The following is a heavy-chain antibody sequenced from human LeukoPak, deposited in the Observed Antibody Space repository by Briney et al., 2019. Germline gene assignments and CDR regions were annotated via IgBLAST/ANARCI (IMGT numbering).Heavy chain of an antibody. CDR1: GFTFSSYA. Sequence: QSGGSLRLSCAASGFTFSSYAMSWVRQAPGKGLEWVSAISGSATNTYYADSVKGRFTISRDNSKNTLHLQMNSLRAEDTAVYYCAKDRSIAARRAFDIWGRGTMVTASS. V-gene: IGHV3-23*01. J-gene: IGHJ3*02. CDR2: ISGSATNT. D-gene: IGHD6-6*01. CDR3: AKDRSIAARRAFDI.